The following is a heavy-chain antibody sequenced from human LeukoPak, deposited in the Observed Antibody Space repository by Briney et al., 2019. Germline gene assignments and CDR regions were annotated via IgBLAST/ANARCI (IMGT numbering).Heavy chain of an antibody. CDR1: GYTFTSYG. D-gene: IGHD3-3*01. V-gene: IGHV1-69*13. J-gene: IGHJ4*02. CDR2: IIPIFGTA. CDR3: ATIHSDTGLISDGSIFGVVHYFDY. Sequence: GASVTVSCTASGYTFTSYGISWVRQAPGQGLEWMGGIIPIFGTANYAQKFQGRVTITADESTSTAYMELSSLRSEDTAVYYCATIHSDTGLISDGSIFGVVHYFDYWGQGTLVTVSS.